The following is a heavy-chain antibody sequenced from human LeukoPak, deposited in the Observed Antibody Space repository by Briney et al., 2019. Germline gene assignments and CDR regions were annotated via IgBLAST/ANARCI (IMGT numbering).Heavy chain of an antibody. CDR2: ISYSEST. CDR1: GGSIRISSYY. V-gene: IGHV4-39*01. Sequence: SETLSLTCTVSGGSIRISSYYWGWIRQPPGKGLEWIGTISYSESTYYNPSLRSRITISVDTSKNQFSLKLSSVTAADTAVYYCARQRFGDLYAEYFQHWGQGTLVTVSS. CDR3: ARQRFGDLYAEYFQH. D-gene: IGHD3-10*01. J-gene: IGHJ1*01.